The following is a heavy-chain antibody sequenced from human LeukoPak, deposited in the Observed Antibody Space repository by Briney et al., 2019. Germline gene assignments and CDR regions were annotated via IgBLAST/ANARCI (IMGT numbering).Heavy chain of an antibody. CDR2: IYYSGST. CDR3: ARGTRIAAAGEFDY. CDR1: GGSISSGGYY. Sequence: SETLSLTCTVSGGSISSGGYYWSWIRQHPGKGLEWIGYIYYSGSTYYNPSLKSRVTISVDTSKNQFSLKLSSVTAADTAVYYCARGTRIAAAGEFDYWGQGILVTVSS. D-gene: IGHD6-13*01. V-gene: IGHV4-31*03. J-gene: IGHJ4*02.